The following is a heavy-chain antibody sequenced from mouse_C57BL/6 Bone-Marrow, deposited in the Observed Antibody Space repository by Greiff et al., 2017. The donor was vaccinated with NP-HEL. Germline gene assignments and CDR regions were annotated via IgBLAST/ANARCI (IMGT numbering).Heavy chain of an antibody. Sequence: EVMLVESGGGLVKPGGSLKLSCAASGFTFSDYGMHWVRQAPEKGLEWVAYISSGSSTIYYADTVKGRFTISRDNAKNTLFLQMTSLRSEDTAMYYCARVYGSAFAYWGQGTLVTVSA. CDR1: GFTFSDYG. J-gene: IGHJ3*01. V-gene: IGHV5-17*01. CDR2: ISSGSSTI. CDR3: ARVYGSAFAY. D-gene: IGHD1-1*01.